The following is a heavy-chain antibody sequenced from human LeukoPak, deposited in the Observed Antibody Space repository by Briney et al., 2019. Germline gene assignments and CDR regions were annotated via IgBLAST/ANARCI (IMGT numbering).Heavy chain of an antibody. D-gene: IGHD2-15*01. CDR3: ARTGYCSGNSCYLNPIDY. CDR1: GGSISSYY. V-gene: IGHV4-59*01. CDR2: IYYSGST. J-gene: IGHJ4*02. Sequence: KTSETLSLTCTVSGGSISSYYWSWIRQPPEKGLEWIGYIYYSGSTNYNPSLKSRVTISVDTSKNQLSLKLSSVTAEDTAVYYCARTGYCSGNSCYLNPIDYWGQGTLVTVSS.